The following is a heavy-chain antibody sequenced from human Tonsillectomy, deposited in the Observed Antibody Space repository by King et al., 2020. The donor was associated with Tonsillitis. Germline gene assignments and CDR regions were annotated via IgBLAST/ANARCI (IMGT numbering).Heavy chain of an antibody. D-gene: IGHD5-12*01. Sequence: LQLVQSGAEVKKPGASVKVSCKASGYTFTSYGISWVRQAPGQGLEWMGWISGYKGNINYAEKLQGRVTMTTDTSTSTAYMELRNLRYDDTAVYYCARDVDIVPTTVDYWGQGTLVTVSS. V-gene: IGHV1-18*01. CDR3: ARDVDIVPTTVDY. CDR2: ISGYKGNI. J-gene: IGHJ4*02. CDR1: GYTFTSYG.